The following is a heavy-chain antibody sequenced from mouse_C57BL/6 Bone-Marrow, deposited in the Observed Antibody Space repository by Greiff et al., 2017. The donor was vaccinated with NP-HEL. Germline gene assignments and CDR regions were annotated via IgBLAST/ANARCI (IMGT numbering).Heavy chain of an antibody. D-gene: IGHD1-1*01. CDR1: GYTFTSYW. Sequence: QVHVKQPGAELVKPGASVKLSCKASGYTFTSYWMHWVKQRPGRGLVWIGRIDPNSGGTKYNEKFKSTATLTVDKPSSTAYMQLSSLTSEDSAVYDRASFDYYGRNYWGQGTTLTVSS. J-gene: IGHJ2*01. CDR3: ASFDYYGRNY. V-gene: IGHV1-72*01. CDR2: IDPNSGGT.